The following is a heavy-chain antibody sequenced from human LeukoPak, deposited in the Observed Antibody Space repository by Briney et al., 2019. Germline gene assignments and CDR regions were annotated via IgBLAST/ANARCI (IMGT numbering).Heavy chain of an antibody. V-gene: IGHV3-74*01. J-gene: IGHJ5*02. CDR1: GFTFSSYW. D-gene: IGHD1-20*01. Sequence: GGSLRLSCAASGFTFSSYWMHWVRQAPGKGLVWVSRINTDGSSTYADSVKGRFTISRDNAKNSLYLQMNSLRAEDTAVYYCARDHYNWESWGQGTLVTVSS. CDR2: INTDGSST. CDR3: ARDHYNWES.